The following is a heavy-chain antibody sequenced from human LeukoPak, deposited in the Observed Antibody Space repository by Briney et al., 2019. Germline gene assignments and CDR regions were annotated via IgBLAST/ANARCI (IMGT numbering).Heavy chain of an antibody. CDR3: ARERSYCSSTSCYSSWFDP. CDR1: GFTFSSYA. Sequence: PGRSLRLSCAASGFTFSSYAMHWVRQAPGKGLEWVAVISYDGSNKYYADSVKGRFTISRDNSKNTLYLQMNSLRAEDTAVYYCARERSYCSSTSCYSSWFDPWGQGTLVTVSS. CDR2: ISYDGSNK. J-gene: IGHJ5*02. V-gene: IGHV3-30*01. D-gene: IGHD2-2*02.